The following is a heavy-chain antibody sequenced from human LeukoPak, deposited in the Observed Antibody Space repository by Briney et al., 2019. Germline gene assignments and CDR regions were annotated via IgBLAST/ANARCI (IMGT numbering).Heavy chain of an antibody. CDR3: ATAGRVTNFEVPPYDFAY. J-gene: IGHJ4*02. CDR1: GYTFTSYG. Sequence: GASVKVSCKASGYTFTSYGISWVRQAPGQGLEWMGWISAYNGNTNYAQKLQGRVTMTEDTSTDTAYMQLSSLRSEDTAVYYCATAGRVTNFEVPPYDFAYWGQGTLVTVSS. D-gene: IGHD3-9*01. CDR2: ISAYNGNT. V-gene: IGHV1-18*01.